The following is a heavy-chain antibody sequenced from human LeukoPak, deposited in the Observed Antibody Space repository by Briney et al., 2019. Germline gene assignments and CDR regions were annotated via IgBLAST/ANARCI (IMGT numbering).Heavy chain of an antibody. CDR1: GGSFSGYY. D-gene: IGHD2-2*01. Sequence: PSETLSLTCAVYGGSFSGYYWSWIRQPPGKGLEWIGETNHSGSTNYNPSLKSRVTISVDTSKNQFSLKLSSVTAADTAVYYCARAVPAASRTRRYYWYFDLWGRGTLVTVSS. J-gene: IGHJ2*01. V-gene: IGHV4-34*01. CDR3: ARAVPAASRTRRYYWYFDL. CDR2: TNHSGST.